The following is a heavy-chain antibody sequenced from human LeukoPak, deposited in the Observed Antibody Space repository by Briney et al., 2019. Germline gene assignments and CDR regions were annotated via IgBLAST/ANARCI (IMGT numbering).Heavy chain of an antibody. J-gene: IGHJ6*02. CDR2: IKQDGSEK. CDR3: ARGDYYDFWSGYFSRQLDYYYYGMDV. Sequence: GGSLRLSCAASGFTFRSNWMSWVRQAPGKGLDWVANIKQDGSEKYYVDSVKGRFTISRDNAKNSLYLQMNSLRAEDTAVYYCARGDYYDFWSGYFSRQLDYYYYGMDVWGQGTTVTVSS. V-gene: IGHV3-7*04. D-gene: IGHD3-3*01. CDR1: GFTFRSNW.